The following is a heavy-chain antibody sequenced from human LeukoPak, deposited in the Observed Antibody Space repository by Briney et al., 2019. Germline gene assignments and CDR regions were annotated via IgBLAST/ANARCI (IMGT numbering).Heavy chain of an antibody. CDR1: GFTFSSYG. CDR3: ARDPAYCGGDCPAGAFDI. V-gene: IGHV3-23*01. CDR2: ISGTGGTT. Sequence: GGSLRLSCAASGFTFSSYGMSWVRQAPGKGLEWVSGISGTGGTTYYADSVKGRFTISRDNSKNTLYLQMNSLRAEDTAVYYCARDPAYCGGDCPAGAFDIWGQGTMVTVSS. J-gene: IGHJ3*02. D-gene: IGHD2-21*02.